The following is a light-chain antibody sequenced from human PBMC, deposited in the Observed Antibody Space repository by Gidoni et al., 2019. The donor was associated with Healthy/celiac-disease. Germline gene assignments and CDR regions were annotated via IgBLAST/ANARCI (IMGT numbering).Light chain of an antibody. CDR1: QGISSY. Sequence: IQLTQSPSSLSASVGDRVTITCRASQGISSYLAWYQQKPGKAPKLLIYAASTLQSGVPSSFSGSGSGTDFTLTISSLQPEYFATYYCQQLNSYRYTFGQGTKLEIK. V-gene: IGKV1-9*01. CDR2: AAS. CDR3: QQLNSYRYT. J-gene: IGKJ2*01.